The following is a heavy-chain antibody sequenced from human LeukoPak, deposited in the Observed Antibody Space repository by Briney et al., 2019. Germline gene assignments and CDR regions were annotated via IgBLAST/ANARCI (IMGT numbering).Heavy chain of an antibody. V-gene: IGHV1-2*02. CDR2: INPNSGGT. CDR1: GYTFTGYY. Sequence: ASVKVSCKASGYTFTGYYMHWVRQAPGQGLEWMGWINPNSGGTNYAQKFQGRVTMTRDTSISTAYMELGRLRSDDTAVYYCARVLYLRGYSYGYWGQGTLVTVSS. J-gene: IGHJ4*02. D-gene: IGHD5-18*01. CDR3: ARVLYLRGYSYGY.